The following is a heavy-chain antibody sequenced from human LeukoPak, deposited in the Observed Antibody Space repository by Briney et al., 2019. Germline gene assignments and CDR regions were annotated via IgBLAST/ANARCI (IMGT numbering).Heavy chain of an antibody. J-gene: IGHJ4*02. D-gene: IGHD6-19*01. CDR1: GLTFSSYW. CDR2: IKQDGSEK. CDR3: ARGYSSGPFDY. Sequence: PGGSLRLSCAASGLTFSSYWMSWVRQAPGKGLEWVANIKQDGSEKYYVDSVKGRFTISRDNAKNSLYLQMNSLRAEDTAVYYCARGYSSGPFDYWGQGTLVTVSS. V-gene: IGHV3-7*04.